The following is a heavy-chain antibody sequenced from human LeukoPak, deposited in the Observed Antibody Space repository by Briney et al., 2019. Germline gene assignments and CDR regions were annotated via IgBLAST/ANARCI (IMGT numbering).Heavy chain of an antibody. Sequence: SETLSLTCTGSGGSISSYYWNWIRQPPGKGLEWIGYIYYSGSTNYNPSLKSRVTMSVATCKNKFSLKMSSVPAADTAVYYCARGGYYDSSADYWGQGTLVTVSS. D-gene: IGHD3-22*01. CDR2: IYYSGST. V-gene: IGHV4-59*01. CDR1: GGSISSYY. CDR3: ARGGYYDSSADY. J-gene: IGHJ4*02.